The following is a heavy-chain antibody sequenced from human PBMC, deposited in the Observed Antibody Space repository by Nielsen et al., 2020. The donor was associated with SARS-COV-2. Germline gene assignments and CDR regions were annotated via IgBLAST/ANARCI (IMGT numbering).Heavy chain of an antibody. V-gene: IGHV3-13*01. CDR1: GFTFDDYA. CDR2: IDPAGDT. Sequence: GESLKISCAASGFTFDDYAMHWVRQAPGAGLEWVSSIDPAGDTYYPGSVRGRFTISRENAKNSLYLQMNSLRSDDTAMYYCARNGIFYYDTRRETFFDYWGQGTLVTVPS. D-gene: IGHD3-22*01. CDR3: ARNGIFYYDTRRETFFDY. J-gene: IGHJ4*02.